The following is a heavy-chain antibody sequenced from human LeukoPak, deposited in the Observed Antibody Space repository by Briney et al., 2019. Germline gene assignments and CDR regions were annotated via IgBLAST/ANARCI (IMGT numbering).Heavy chain of an antibody. V-gene: IGHV3-53*01. Sequence: GGSLRLSCAASGFTVSSNYMSWVRQAPGKGLEWVSVIYSGGSTYYADSVKGRFTISRDNFNSMLYLQLNSLRAEDTATYYCVKTTRPLGAFDYWGLGTLVTVSS. CDR2: IYSGGST. CDR1: GFTVSSNY. CDR3: VKTTRPLGAFDY. J-gene: IGHJ4*02. D-gene: IGHD6-6*01.